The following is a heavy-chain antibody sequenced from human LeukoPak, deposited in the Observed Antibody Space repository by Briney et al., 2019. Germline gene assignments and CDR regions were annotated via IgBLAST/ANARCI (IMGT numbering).Heavy chain of an antibody. CDR2: ISGSGGST. Sequence: GGSLRLSCAASGFTFSTYAMTWVRQAPGKGLEWVSAISGSGGSTYYADSVKGRFTISRDNSKNTLYLQMNSLRAEDTAVYYCAKDPSYYYGSTEYYFDYWGQGTLVTVSS. V-gene: IGHV3-23*01. CDR3: AKDPSYYYGSTEYYFDY. D-gene: IGHD3-10*01. J-gene: IGHJ4*02. CDR1: GFTFSTYA.